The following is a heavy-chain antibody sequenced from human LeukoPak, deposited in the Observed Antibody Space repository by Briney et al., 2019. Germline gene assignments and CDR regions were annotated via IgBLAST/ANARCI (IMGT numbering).Heavy chain of an antibody. V-gene: IGHV3-48*04. Sequence: PGGSLRLSCAASGFTFSSYNMNWVRQAPGKGLEWVSFIDTSSSTIYYADSVKGRFTISRDNARNSLYLQMNSLRAEDTAVYYCVRVLAVIGDYWGQGTLVTVSS. CDR3: VRVLAVIGDY. CDR2: IDTSSSTI. CDR1: GFTFSSYN. J-gene: IGHJ4*02. D-gene: IGHD6-19*01.